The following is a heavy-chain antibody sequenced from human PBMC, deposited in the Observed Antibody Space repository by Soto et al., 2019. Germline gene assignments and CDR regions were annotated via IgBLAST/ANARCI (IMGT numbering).Heavy chain of an antibody. Sequence: QVQLQESGPGLVKPSETLSLTCTVSGGSVSSGSYYWSWIRQPPGKGLEWIGYIYYSGSTNYNPSLKSRVTISVDTSKNQFSLKLSSVTAADTAVYYCARVRQLVKGDNWFDPWGQGTLVTVSS. CDR2: IYYSGST. D-gene: IGHD6-13*01. V-gene: IGHV4-61*01. J-gene: IGHJ5*02. CDR1: GGSVSSGSYY. CDR3: ARVRQLVKGDNWFDP.